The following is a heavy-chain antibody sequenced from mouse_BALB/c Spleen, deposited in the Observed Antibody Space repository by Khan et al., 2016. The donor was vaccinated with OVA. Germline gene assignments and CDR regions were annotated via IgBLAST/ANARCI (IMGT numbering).Heavy chain of an antibody. J-gene: IGHJ2*01. CDR3: ARTPGYYSSNYFDY. Sequence: EVELVESGGGLVKPGGSLKLSCTVSGFTFSNYAMSWVRQTPEKRLEWVATISSGGSYTYYPDSVKGRFTISRDTATNTEYLQMSSLRSEDTAMFYCARTPGYYSSNYFDYWGQGTTLTVSS. V-gene: IGHV5-9-3*01. D-gene: IGHD2-3*01. CDR1: GFTFSNYA. CDR2: ISSGGSYT.